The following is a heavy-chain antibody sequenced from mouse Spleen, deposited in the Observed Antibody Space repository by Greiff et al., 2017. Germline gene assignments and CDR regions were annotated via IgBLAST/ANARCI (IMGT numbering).Heavy chain of an antibody. J-gene: IGHJ4*01. Sequence: EVQLVESGGGLVQPGGSLKLSCATSGFTFSDYYMYWVRQTPEQRLEWVAYISNGGGSTYYPDTVKGRFTISRDNAKNTLYLQMSRLKSEDTAMYYCARYAMDYWGQGTSVTVSS. CDR1: GFTFSDYY. CDR3: ARYAMDY. V-gene: IGHV5-12*02. CDR2: ISNGGGST.